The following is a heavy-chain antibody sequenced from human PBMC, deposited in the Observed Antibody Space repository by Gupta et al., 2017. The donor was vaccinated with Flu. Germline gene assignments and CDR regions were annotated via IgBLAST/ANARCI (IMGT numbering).Heavy chain of an antibody. V-gene: IGHV1-69*08. CDR2: IIPILGIA. Sequence: QVQLVQSGAEVKKPGSSVKVSCKASGGTFSSYTISWVRQVPGQGLEWMGRIIPILGIANYAQKFQGRVTITADKSTSTAYMELSSLRSEDTAVYYCARENWDTAMERGLDYWGQGTLVTVSS. CDR3: ARENWDTAMERGLDY. D-gene: IGHD5-18*01. J-gene: IGHJ4*02. CDR1: GGTFSSYT.